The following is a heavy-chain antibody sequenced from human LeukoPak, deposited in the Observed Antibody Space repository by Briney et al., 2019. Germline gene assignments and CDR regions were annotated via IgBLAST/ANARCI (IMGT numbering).Heavy chain of an antibody. Sequence: SETLSLTCTVSGGSISSYYWSWIRQPPGKGLEWIGEINHSGSTNYNPSLKSRVTISVDTSKNQFSLKLSSVTAADTAVYYCARRRWFGDGVGYWGQGTLVTVSS. CDR1: GGSISSYY. D-gene: IGHD3-10*01. CDR3: ARRRWFGDGVGY. CDR2: INHSGST. V-gene: IGHV4-34*01. J-gene: IGHJ4*02.